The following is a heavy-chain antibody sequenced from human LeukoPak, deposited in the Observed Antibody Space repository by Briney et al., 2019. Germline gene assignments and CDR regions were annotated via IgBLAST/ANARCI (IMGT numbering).Heavy chain of an antibody. CDR2: ISSSGSTI. CDR3: ARHSLYYYDSSGYYYLPDY. J-gene: IGHJ4*02. Sequence: TFSXYYMSWIRQXPGKGLEWVSYISSSGSTIYYADSVKGRFTISRDNAKNSLYLQMNSLRAEDTAVYYCARHSLYYYDSSGYYYLPDYWGQGTLVTVSS. V-gene: IGHV3-11*01. CDR1: TFSXYY. D-gene: IGHD3-22*01.